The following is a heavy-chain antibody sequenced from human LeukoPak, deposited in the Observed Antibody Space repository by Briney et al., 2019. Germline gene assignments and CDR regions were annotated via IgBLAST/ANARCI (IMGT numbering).Heavy chain of an antibody. V-gene: IGHV3-7*01. CDR1: TFTFIPGW. CDR3: ASLDSAHPRGVH. J-gene: IGHJ4*02. Sequence: GGSLRLSCEASTFTFIPGWMSWVRQAPGKGLEWVAMMKRDGSEKLYVDSVRGRFTISRDNAKNSLYLQMDSLRDEDSALYYCASLDSAHPRGVHWGQGPLVTFSS. D-gene: IGHD5-18*01. CDR2: MKRDGSEK.